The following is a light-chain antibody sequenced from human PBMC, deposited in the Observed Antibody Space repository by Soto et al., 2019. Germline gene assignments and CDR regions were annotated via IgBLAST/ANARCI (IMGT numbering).Light chain of an antibody. Sequence: DIQMTQSPSSLSASVEDRVIITCRASQSISNHLNWYQQRPGKAPKLLIYDASSLESGVPSRFSGSGSGTEFTLTISSLQPDDFATYYCQQYNDYWTFGQGTKVDIK. CDR1: QSISNH. J-gene: IGKJ1*01. V-gene: IGKV1-5*01. CDR3: QQYNDYWT. CDR2: DAS.